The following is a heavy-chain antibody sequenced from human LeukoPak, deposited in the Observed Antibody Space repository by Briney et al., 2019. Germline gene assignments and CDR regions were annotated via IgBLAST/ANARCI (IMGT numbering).Heavy chain of an antibody. CDR3: ARVDYDSSGYLYYFDY. CDR1: GGSISSYC. D-gene: IGHD3-22*01. Sequence: PSETLSLTCTVSGGSISSYCWSWIRQPAGKGLEWIGRIYTSGSTNYNPSLKSRVTMSVDTSKNQFSLKLSSVTAADTAVYYCARVDYDSSGYLYYFDYWGQGTLVTVSS. CDR2: IYTSGST. V-gene: IGHV4-4*07. J-gene: IGHJ4*02.